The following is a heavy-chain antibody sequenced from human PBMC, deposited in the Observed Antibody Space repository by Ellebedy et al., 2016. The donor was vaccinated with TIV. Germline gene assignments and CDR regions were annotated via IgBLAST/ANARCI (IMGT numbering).Heavy chain of an antibody. CDR2: INAGNGNT. D-gene: IGHD5-18*01. V-gene: IGHV1-3*01. J-gene: IGHJ4*02. CDR3: ARDLSGYSYGSGADY. CDR1: GYTFTSYA. Sequence: ASVKVSCKASGYTFTSYAMHWVRQAPGQRLEWMGWINAGNGNTKYSQKFQGRVTITRDTSASTAYMELSSLRSEDTAVYYCARDLSGYSYGSGADYWGQGTLVTVSS.